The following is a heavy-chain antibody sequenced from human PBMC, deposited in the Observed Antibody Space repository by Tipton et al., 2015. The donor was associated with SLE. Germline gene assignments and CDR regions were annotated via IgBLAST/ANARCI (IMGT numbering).Heavy chain of an antibody. CDR3: ARSPVDYWNGYSA. Sequence: GSLRLSCAASGFTVSSNYMSWVRQAPGKGLEWVSAITGSGDRTYYIDSVKGRFTISRDNSKNSLYLQMNGLRAGDTAVYYCARSPVDYWNGYSAWGQGTLVAVSS. D-gene: IGHD3-3*01. J-gene: IGHJ4*02. CDR1: GFTVSSNY. CDR2: ITGSGDRT. V-gene: IGHV3-23*01.